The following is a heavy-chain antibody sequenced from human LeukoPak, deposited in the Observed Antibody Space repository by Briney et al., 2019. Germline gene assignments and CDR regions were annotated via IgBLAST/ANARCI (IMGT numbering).Heavy chain of an antibody. V-gene: IGHV4-4*02. CDR3: ARGRVDTAMHYYYYMDV. CDR1: GGSISSSNW. D-gene: IGHD5-18*01. J-gene: IGHJ6*03. Sequence: SGTLSLTCAVSGGSISSSNWWSWVRQPPGKGLEWIGEIYHSGSTNYNPSLKSRVTISVDNSKHQFSLKLSSVTAADTAVYYCARGRVDTAMHYYYYMDVWGKGTTVTVSS. CDR2: IYHSGST.